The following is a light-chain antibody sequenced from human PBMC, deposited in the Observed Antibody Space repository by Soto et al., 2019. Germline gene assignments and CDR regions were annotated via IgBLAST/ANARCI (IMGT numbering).Light chain of an antibody. Sequence: DIVLTQSPLSLPVTPGEPASISCRSSQGLLDSDDGNTYLDWYLQKPGQSPQLLIYTVSYRASGVPDRFSGSGSGTDFTLKISRVEAEDVGVYYCMQRIEFPLTFGGGTKV. CDR3: MQRIEFPLT. J-gene: IGKJ4*01. V-gene: IGKV2-40*01. CDR1: QGLLDSDDGNTY. CDR2: TVS.